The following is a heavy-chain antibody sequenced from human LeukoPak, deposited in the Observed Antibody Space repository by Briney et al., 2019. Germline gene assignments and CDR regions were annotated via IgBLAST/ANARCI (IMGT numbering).Heavy chain of an antibody. CDR2: IYYSGST. CDR1: GGSISSSSYY. D-gene: IGHD6-6*01. V-gene: IGHV4-39*01. CDR3: ARPRDSSSFDAFDI. J-gene: IGHJ3*02. Sequence: PSETLSLTCTVSGGSISSSSYYWGWIRQPPGKGLEWIGSIYYSGSTYYNPSLKSRVTISVDTSKNQFSLKLSSVTAADTAVYYCARPRDSSSFDAFDIWGQGTMVTVSS.